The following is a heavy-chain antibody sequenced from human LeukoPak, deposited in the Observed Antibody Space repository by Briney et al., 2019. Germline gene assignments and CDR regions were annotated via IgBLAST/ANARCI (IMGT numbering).Heavy chain of an antibody. D-gene: IGHD6-6*01. CDR2: IYHSGST. CDR1: GGSISSGGYS. Sequence: SQTLSLTCTVSGGSISSGGYSWSWIRQPPGKGLEWIGYIYHSGSTYYNPSLKSRVTISVDRSKNQFSLKLSSVAAADTAVYYCARTSIAARRANAFDIWGQGTMVTVSS. CDR3: ARTSIAARRANAFDI. J-gene: IGHJ3*02. V-gene: IGHV4-30-2*01.